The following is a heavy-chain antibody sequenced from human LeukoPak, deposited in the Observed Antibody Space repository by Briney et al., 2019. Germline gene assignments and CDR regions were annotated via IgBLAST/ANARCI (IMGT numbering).Heavy chain of an antibody. CDR3: ASGCSGGSCYHQSPLYYYYYGMDV. J-gene: IGHJ6*02. V-gene: IGHV1-18*01. CDR1: GYTFTSYG. D-gene: IGHD2-15*01. CDR2: ISAYNGNT. Sequence: ASVKVSCKASGYTFTSYGISWVRQAPGQGLEWMGWISAYNGNTNYAQKLQGRVTMTTDTSTSTAYMELRSLRSDDTAVYYCASGCSGGSCYHQSPLYYYYYGMDVWGQGTTVTVSS.